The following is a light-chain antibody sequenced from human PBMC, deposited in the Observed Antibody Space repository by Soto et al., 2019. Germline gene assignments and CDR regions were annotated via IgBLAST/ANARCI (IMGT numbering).Light chain of an antibody. CDR3: QQYNNWPPPYT. Sequence: EIVMTQSPATLSVSPGERATLSCRASQSVSSNLAWYQQKSGQAPRLLIYGAPTRATGIPARFSGSGSGTEFTLTISSLQSEDFAVYYCQQYNNWPPPYTFGQGTKLEIK. CDR1: QSVSSN. J-gene: IGKJ2*01. CDR2: GAP. V-gene: IGKV3-15*01.